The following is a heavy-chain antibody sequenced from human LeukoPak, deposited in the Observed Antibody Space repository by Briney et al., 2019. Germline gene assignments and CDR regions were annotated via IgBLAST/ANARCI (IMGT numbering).Heavy chain of an antibody. CDR3: ARDVRYCSSTSCYKVDY. J-gene: IGHJ4*02. V-gene: IGHV4-39*07. CDR1: GGSISSSSYY. Sequence: PSETLSLTCTVSGGSISSSSYYWGWIRQPPGKGLEWIGSIYYSGSTYYNPSLKSRVTISVDTSKNQFSLKLSSVTAADTAVYYCARDVRYCSSTSCYKVDYWGQGTLVTVSS. CDR2: IYYSGST. D-gene: IGHD2-2*02.